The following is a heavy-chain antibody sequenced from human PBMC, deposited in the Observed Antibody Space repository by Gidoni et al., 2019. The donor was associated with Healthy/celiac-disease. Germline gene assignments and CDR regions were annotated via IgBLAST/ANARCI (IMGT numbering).Heavy chain of an antibody. J-gene: IGHJ6*02. CDR2: ISSSSSTI. D-gene: IGHD5-18*01. Sequence: EVQLVESGGGLVQPGGSLRLSCAASGFPFSSYSMNWVRQAPGKGLEWVSYISSSSSTIYYADSVKGRFTISRDNAKNSLYLQMNSLRAEDTAVYYCARETATARGMDVWGQGTTVTVSS. CDR3: ARETATARGMDV. CDR1: GFPFSSYS. V-gene: IGHV3-48*01.